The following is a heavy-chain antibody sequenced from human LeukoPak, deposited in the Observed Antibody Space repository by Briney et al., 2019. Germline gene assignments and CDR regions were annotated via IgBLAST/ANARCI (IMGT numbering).Heavy chain of an antibody. CDR3: ARVRNVGSGYYNDAFDI. CDR1: GFTFSSYS. J-gene: IGHJ3*02. V-gene: IGHV3-21*04. CDR2: ISSSSSYI. D-gene: IGHD3-22*01. Sequence: GGSLRLSCAASGFTFSSYSMNWVRQAPGKGLEWVSSISSSSSYIYYADSVKGRFTISRDNAKNSLYLQMNSLRAEDTAVYYCARVRNVGSGYYNDAFDIWGQGTMVTVSS.